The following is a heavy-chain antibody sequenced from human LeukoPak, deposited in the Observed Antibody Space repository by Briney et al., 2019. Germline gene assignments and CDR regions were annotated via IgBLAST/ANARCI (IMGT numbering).Heavy chain of an antibody. CDR2: IRGSDGGT. V-gene: IGHV3-23*01. J-gene: IGHJ3*02. CDR3: ARDPNGDCIGAFDM. Sequence: PGGSLRLSCTVSGFTFSNYAMTWVRQAPGKGLEWVSSIRGSDGGTHYAGSVKGRFTISRDNSKNTLFLQMNSLRGEDTAIYYCARDPNGDCIGAFDMGGPGTMVTVSS. D-gene: IGHD2-21*02. CDR1: GFTFSNYA.